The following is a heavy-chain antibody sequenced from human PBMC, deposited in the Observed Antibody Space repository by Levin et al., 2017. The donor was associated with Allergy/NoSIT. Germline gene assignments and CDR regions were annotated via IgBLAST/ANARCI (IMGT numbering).Heavy chain of an antibody. CDR1: GFTFSGSA. D-gene: IGHD3-22*01. CDR2: IRSKANNYAT. CDR3: TRSNYDSSGSASDY. Sequence: GGSLRLSCAASGFTFSGSAMHWVRQASGKGLEWVGRIRSKANNYATAYAASVNGRFTISRDDSKNTAYLQMNSLKTEDTAVYYCTRSNYDSSGSASDYWGQGTLVTVSS. V-gene: IGHV3-73*01. J-gene: IGHJ4*02.